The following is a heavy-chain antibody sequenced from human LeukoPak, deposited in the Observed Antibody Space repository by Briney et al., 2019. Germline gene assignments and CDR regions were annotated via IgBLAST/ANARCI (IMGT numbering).Heavy chain of an antibody. V-gene: IGHV1-2*02. J-gene: IGHJ3*02. CDR1: GYTFTGYY. CDR2: INPNSGGT. CDR3: ARDTITMIGNDAFDI. Sequence: GASVKVSCKASGYTFTGYYMHWVRQAPGQGLGWMGWINPNSGGTNYAQKFQSRVTMTRDTSISTAYMELSRLRSDDTAVYYCARDTITMIGNDAFDIWGQGTMVTVSS. D-gene: IGHD3-22*01.